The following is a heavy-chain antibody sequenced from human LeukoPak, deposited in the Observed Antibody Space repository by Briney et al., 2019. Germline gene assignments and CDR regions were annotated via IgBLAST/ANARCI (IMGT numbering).Heavy chain of an antibody. D-gene: IGHD3-10*01. Sequence: GGSLRLSCAASGFTFSSYGMHWVRQAPGKGLEWVAVISYDGSNKYYADSVKGRFTISRDNSKNTLYLQMNSLRAEDTAVYYCAKDGSLWFGELLYPPNWFDPWGQGTLVTVSS. CDR2: ISYDGSNK. CDR1: GFTFSSYG. CDR3: AKDGSLWFGELLYPPNWFDP. V-gene: IGHV3-30*18. J-gene: IGHJ5*02.